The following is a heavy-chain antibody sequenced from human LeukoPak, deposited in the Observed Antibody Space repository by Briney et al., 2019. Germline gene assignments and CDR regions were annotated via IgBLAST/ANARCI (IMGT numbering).Heavy chain of an antibody. CDR2: IDYSRDT. J-gene: IGHJ4*02. Sequence: SETLSLTCTVSGGSISSYYWSWIRQPPGKGLEWIGNIDYSRDTNYNPSLRSRVTILVDKSRNQFSLKLNSVTAADTAVYYCSRNGPHYYDKSGYLDSWGQGTLVTVSS. CDR1: GGSISSYY. V-gene: IGHV4-59*03. D-gene: IGHD3-22*01. CDR3: SRNGPHYYDKSGYLDS.